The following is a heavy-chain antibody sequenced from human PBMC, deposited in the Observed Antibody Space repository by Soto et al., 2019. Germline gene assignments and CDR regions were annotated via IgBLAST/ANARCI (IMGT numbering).Heavy chain of an antibody. Sequence: GASVKVSCKASGYTFTTYTMHCVRQAPGQRLEWMGWINAGNGNTKYSQKFQGRVTITRDTSASTAYMELSSLKSGDTAVYYCARDRRDLPKYYYFDYWGQGTLVTVSS. V-gene: IGHV1-3*01. CDR2: INAGNGNT. CDR3: ARDRRDLPKYYYFDY. J-gene: IGHJ4*02. D-gene: IGHD2-15*01. CDR1: GYTFTTYT.